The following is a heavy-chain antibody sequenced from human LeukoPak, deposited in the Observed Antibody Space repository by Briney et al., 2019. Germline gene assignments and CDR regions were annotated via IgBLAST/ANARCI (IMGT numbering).Heavy chain of an antibody. CDR3: ARGGMGIQLWPFDF. V-gene: IGHV1-46*01. Sequence: GASVKVSCKASGYTFTSYCIHWVRQAPGQGLEWMGISNPNSGSTSYAQNFQGRVSVTRDTSTSTVYMDLSSLRSEDTAVYFCARGGMGIQLWPFDFWGQGTLVTVSS. CDR1: GYTFTSYC. D-gene: IGHD5-18*01. CDR2: SNPNSGST. J-gene: IGHJ4*02.